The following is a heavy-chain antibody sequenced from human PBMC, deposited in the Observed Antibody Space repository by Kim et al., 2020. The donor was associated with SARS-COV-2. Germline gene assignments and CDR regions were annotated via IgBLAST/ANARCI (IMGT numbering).Heavy chain of an antibody. CDR3: ARDSDDSGSFFDY. Sequence: CYANAVKGRFTISRDNSKNTLYLQMNSLRVEDTAVYFCARDSDDSGSFFDYWGRGTLVTVSS. V-gene: IGHV3-30*01. D-gene: IGHD3-10*01. J-gene: IGHJ4*02.